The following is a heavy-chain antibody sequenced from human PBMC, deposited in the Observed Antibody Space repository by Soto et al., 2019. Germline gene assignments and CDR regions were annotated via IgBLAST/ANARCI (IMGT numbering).Heavy chain of an antibody. CDR3: AKDLLGFRTVAGREFDY. D-gene: IGHD6-19*01. CDR2: VSYDGSNK. J-gene: IGHJ4*02. V-gene: IGHV3-30*18. Sequence: GGSLRLSCAASGFTFSNYGIHWVRQAPGKGLEWVAVVSYDGSNKYYADSVKGRFTISRDNSKNTLYLQMNSLRAEDTAVYYCAKDLLGFRTVAGREFDYWGQGTLVTVSS. CDR1: GFTFSNYG.